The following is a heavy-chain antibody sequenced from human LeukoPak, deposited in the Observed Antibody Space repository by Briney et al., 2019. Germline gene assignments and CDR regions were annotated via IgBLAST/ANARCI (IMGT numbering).Heavy chain of an antibody. D-gene: IGHD3-22*01. J-gene: IGHJ4*02. CDR2: INHSGST. Sequence: SETLSLTCAVYGGSFSGYYWSWIRQPPGKGLEWIGEINHSGSTNYNPSLKSRVTISVDTSKNQFSLKLSSVTAADTAVYYCARGLTTQGSYWGQGTLVTVSS. V-gene: IGHV4-34*01. CDR3: ARGLTTQGSY. CDR1: GGSFSGYY.